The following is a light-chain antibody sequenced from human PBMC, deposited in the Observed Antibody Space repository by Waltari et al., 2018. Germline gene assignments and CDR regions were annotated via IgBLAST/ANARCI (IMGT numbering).Light chain of an antibody. J-gene: IGLJ2*01. CDR3: SSYTSSSVV. Sequence: QSALTQPASVSGSPGQPITIPCTATTTDVGGHNYRSWYQQHPGKAPKLMIYDVSKRPSGVSNRFSGSKSGNTASLTISGLQAEDEADYYCSSYTSSSVVFGGGTKLTVL. CDR1: TTDVGGHNY. CDR2: DVS. V-gene: IGLV2-14*01.